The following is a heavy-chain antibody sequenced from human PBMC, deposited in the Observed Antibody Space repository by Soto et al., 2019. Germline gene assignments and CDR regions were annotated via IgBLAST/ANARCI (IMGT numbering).Heavy chain of an antibody. Sequence: SVKVSSKASGGTFSSYAISWVRQAPGQGLEWMGGIIPIFGTANYAQKFQGRVTITADKSTSTPYMELSSLRSEDTAVYYCARDLDWGSSSPNWFDPWGQGTLVTVSA. J-gene: IGHJ5*02. CDR3: ARDLDWGSSSPNWFDP. V-gene: IGHV1-69*06. CDR1: GGTFSSYA. D-gene: IGHD6-6*01. CDR2: IIPIFGTA.